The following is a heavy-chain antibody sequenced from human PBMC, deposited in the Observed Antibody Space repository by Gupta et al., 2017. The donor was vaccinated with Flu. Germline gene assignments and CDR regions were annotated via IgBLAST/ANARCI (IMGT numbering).Heavy chain of an antibody. CDR3: ARDAQYYYVSGNLGFDP. Sequence: QVQLQESGPGLVKPSQTLSLTCTVSGGSISSGSYYWSWIRQPAGKGLEWIGRLYPSGSTTYTPSLHSRVTISVDTSKNQFSLKLSSVTAADTAVYSCARDAQYYYVSGNLGFDPWGQGPLVTVA. J-gene: IGHJ5*02. CDR1: GGSISSGSYY. V-gene: IGHV4-61*02. CDR2: LYPSGST. D-gene: IGHD3-10*01.